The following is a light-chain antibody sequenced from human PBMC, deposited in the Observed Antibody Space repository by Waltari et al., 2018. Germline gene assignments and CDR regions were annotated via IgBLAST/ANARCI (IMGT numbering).Light chain of an antibody. Sequence: DIQMTQSPSSLSASVGDRVTITCRTSHNIDTYLNWYQQKPGQAPKVLIHAASSLQSGVPSRFSGSGSGTDFALTITNLQPEDFATYYCQQSYSPLLTFGPGTKVDIK. CDR3: QQSYSPLLT. CDR1: HNIDTY. J-gene: IGKJ3*01. CDR2: AAS. V-gene: IGKV1-39*01.